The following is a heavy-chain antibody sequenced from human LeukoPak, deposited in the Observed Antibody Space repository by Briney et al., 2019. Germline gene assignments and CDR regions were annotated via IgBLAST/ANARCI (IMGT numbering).Heavy chain of an antibody. CDR3: ARVRRGYSYPNWFDP. CDR2: MNPNSGNT. CDR1: GYTFTGYD. Sequence: GASVKVSCKASGYTFTGYDINWVRQATGQGLEWIGWMNPNSGNTGYAQKFQGRVTMTRSTSITTAYMELSSLTSEDTAVHFCARVRRGYSYPNWFDPWGQGTLVTVSS. D-gene: IGHD5-18*01. J-gene: IGHJ5*02. V-gene: IGHV1-8*01.